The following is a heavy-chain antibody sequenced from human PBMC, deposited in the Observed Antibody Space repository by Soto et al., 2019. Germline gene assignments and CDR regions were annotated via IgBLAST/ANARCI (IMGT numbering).Heavy chain of an antibody. CDR3: AKVIVLVPAASYGMDV. V-gene: IGHV4-59*02. Sequence: SETLSLTCTVSGGSVSDYYWGWIRQPPGRGLEWIGYIYYNGNNNYNPSLKSRVTLSVDTSKNQFSLKMRSVTVADTAIYFCAKVIVLVPAASYGMDVWGLGTTVTVSS. D-gene: IGHD2-2*01. CDR1: GGSVSDYY. J-gene: IGHJ6*02. CDR2: IYYNGNN.